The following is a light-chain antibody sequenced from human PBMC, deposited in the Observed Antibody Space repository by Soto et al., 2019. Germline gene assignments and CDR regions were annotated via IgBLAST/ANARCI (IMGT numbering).Light chain of an antibody. CDR2: DVA. V-gene: IGLV2-14*03. J-gene: IGLJ1*01. CDR1: SSDVGHYNY. CDR3: CSYTTTTSRV. Sequence: SVLTQPASVSGSPGQSITISCTGTSSDVGHYNYVSWYQQHPGNAPKLIIYDVALRASGVSDRFSASKSGNTASLTISGLQAEDEADYYCCSYTTTTSRVFGTGTKVTVL.